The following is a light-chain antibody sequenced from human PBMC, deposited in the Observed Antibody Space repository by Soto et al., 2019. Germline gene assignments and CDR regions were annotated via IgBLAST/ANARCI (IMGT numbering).Light chain of an antibody. Sequence: QTVVTQEPSFSVSPGRTVTLTCGLSSGSVSTSYYPSWYQQTPGQAPRTLIYSTNTRSSGVPDRFSGSILGNKAALTITGAKADDEDDYSCALYMGSGIWVFGGGTQLTVL. CDR3: ALYMGSGIWV. CDR2: STN. V-gene: IGLV8-61*01. J-gene: IGLJ3*02. CDR1: SGSVSTSYY.